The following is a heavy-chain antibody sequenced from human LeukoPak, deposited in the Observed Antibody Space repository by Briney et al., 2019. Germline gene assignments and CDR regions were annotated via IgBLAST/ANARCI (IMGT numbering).Heavy chain of an antibody. CDR2: ISGSGGST. CDR1: GFTFSSYA. V-gene: IGHV3-23*01. J-gene: IGHJ3*02. D-gene: IGHD2-21*02. CDR3: AKALAYCGGDCLDAFDI. Sequence: GGSLRLSCAASGFTFSSYAMSWVRQAPGKGLEWVSGISGSGGSTYYADSVKGRFTISRDNSKNTLYLQMNSLRAEDTAVYYCAKALAYCGGDCLDAFDIWGQGTMVTVSS.